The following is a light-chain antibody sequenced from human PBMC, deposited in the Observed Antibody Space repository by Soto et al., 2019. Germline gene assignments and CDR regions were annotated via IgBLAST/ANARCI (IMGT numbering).Light chain of an antibody. J-gene: IGKJ1*01. V-gene: IGKV3-15*01. CDR1: QSVSSN. CDR2: GAS. CDR3: QQYNDWPKT. Sequence: VMTQSPATLSLSPGEGDILSCRASQSVSSNVAWYQQKPGQAPRLLIYGASTRAPGIPARFRGSGSGTQFILAISSLQSEDSAIYYCQQYNDWPKTFGQGTKVDIK.